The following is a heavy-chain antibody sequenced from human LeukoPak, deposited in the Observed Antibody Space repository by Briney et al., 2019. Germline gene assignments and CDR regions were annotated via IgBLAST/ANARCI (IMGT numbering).Heavy chain of an antibody. CDR2: ISYGGSNK. J-gene: IGHJ4*02. D-gene: IGHD5-18*01. CDR3: AAEVAAMVHNYFDY. V-gene: IGHV3-30*04. CDR1: GFTFSSYA. Sequence: PSGGSLRLSCAASGFTFSSYAMHWVRQAPGKGLEWVAVISYGGSNKYYADSVKGRFTISRDNSKNTLYLQMNSLRAEDTAVYYCAAEVAAMVHNYFDYWGQGTLVTVSS.